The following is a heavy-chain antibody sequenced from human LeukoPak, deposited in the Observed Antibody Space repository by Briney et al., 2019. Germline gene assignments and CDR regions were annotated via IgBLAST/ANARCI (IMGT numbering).Heavy chain of an antibody. CDR3: AGIYCSSTSCDFDY. CDR2: INYSGNT. V-gene: IGHV4-59*08. D-gene: IGHD2-2*01. J-gene: IGHJ4*02. Sequence: SETLSLTCTVSGGSISAYYWSWIRQPPGKGLEWIGYINYSGNTNYNPSLKSRVTISVDTSKNQFSLKLSSVTAADTAVYYCAGIYCSSTSCDFDYWGQGTLVTVSS. CDR1: GGSISAYY.